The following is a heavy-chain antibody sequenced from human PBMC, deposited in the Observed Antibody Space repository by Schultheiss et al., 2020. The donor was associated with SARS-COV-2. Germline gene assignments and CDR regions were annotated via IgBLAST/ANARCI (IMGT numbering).Heavy chain of an antibody. D-gene: IGHD3-10*01. V-gene: IGHV3-9*01. CDR1: GFTFDDYA. J-gene: IGHJ4*02. CDR3: AKDTSSFGGGAFDY. Sequence: GGSLRLSCAASGFTFDDYAMHWVRQAPGKGLEWVSGISWNSGSIGYADSVKGRFTISRDNAKNSLYLKMNSLRAEDTALYYCAKDTSSFGGGAFDYWGQGTLVTVSS. CDR2: ISWNSGSI.